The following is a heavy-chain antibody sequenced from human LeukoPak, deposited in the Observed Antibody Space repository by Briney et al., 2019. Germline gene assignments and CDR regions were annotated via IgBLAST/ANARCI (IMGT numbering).Heavy chain of an antibody. V-gene: IGHV3-7*01. Sequence: QPGGSLRLSCAASGFPLSSHWLSWFRQSPGKGLEWVAHINQDGSEKYYVDSVKGRFTISRDNARNSQYLQMNSLRAEDTAVYYCASGGGWVFNNWGQGTLVTVSS. J-gene: IGHJ4*02. CDR3: ASGGGWVFNN. CDR2: INQDGSEK. D-gene: IGHD6-19*01. CDR1: GFPLSSHW.